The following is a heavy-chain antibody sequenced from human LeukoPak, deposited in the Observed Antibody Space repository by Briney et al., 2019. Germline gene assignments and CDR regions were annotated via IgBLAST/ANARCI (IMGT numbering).Heavy chain of an antibody. CDR2: IKQDGSEK. CDR1: GFTFSSYW. J-gene: IGHJ4*02. CDR3: ASGAYYDFWSGYYMGYYFDY. Sequence: GGSLRLSCAAPGFTFSSYWMSWVRQAPGKGLEWVANIKQDGSEKYYVDSVKGRFTISRDNAKNSLYLQMNSLRAEDTAVYYCASGAYYDFWSGYYMGYYFDYWGQGTLVTVSS. V-gene: IGHV3-7*01. D-gene: IGHD3-3*01.